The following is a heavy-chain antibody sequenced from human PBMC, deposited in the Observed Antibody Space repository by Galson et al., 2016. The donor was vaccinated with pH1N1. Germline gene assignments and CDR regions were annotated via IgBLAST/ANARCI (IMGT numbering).Heavy chain of an antibody. J-gene: IGHJ4*02. V-gene: IGHV2-70*01. CDR1: GFSLSSSGMC. CDR2: IDWADDK. CDR3: ARFQYGDYVKFFDY. Sequence: PALVKPTQTLTLTCTFSGFSLSSSGMCVSWIRQPPGKALEWLALIDWADDKYYSTTLKTRLTISKDTSKNQVILTMTNIDPVDTATYYCARFQYGDYVKFFDYWGQGTLVTVSS. D-gene: IGHD4-17*01.